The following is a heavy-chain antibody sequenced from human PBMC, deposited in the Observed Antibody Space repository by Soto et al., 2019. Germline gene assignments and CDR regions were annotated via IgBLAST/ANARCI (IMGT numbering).Heavy chain of an antibody. V-gene: IGHV4-4*07. CDR1: GVSISSYY. Sequence: SETLSLSCTASGVSISSYYWNWVRQPAGKGLEWMGGIYSSGSTNYNPSLKSRVTMSVDTSKNHFSLKWTCVTAADTAVYYCARSRTSDTSNYYYYFDYWGQGALVTVSS. J-gene: IGHJ4*02. D-gene: IGHD3-22*01. CDR3: ARSRTSDTSNYYYYFDY. CDR2: IYSSGST.